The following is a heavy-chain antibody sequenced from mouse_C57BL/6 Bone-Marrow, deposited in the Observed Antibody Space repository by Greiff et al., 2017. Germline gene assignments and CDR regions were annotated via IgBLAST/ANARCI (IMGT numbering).Heavy chain of an antibody. CDR2: IDPENGDT. J-gene: IGHJ2*01. Sequence: VQLQQSGAELVRPGASVKLSCTASGFNIKDDYMHWVKQRPEQGLEWIGWIDPENGDTEYASKFQGKATITADTSSNTAYLPLSSLTAEDTAGCYCTVVVFDYWGQGTTLTVSS. V-gene: IGHV14-4*01. CDR1: GFNIKDDY. CDR3: TVVVFDY. D-gene: IGHD1-1*01.